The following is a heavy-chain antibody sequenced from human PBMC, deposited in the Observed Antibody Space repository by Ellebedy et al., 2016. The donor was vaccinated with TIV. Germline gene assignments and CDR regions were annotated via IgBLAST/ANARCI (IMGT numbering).Heavy chain of an antibody. D-gene: IGHD6-13*01. V-gene: IGHV1-18*04. CDR1: GYTFTSYG. CDR3: AKYPTTAGRRIDY. J-gene: IGHJ4*02. Sequence: ASVKVSCXASGYTFTSYGISWVRQAPGQGLEWMGWISAYNGNTNYAQKLQGRVTMTTDTSTSTAYMELRSLRAEDTALYYCAKYPTTAGRRIDYWGQGTLVTVSS. CDR2: ISAYNGNT.